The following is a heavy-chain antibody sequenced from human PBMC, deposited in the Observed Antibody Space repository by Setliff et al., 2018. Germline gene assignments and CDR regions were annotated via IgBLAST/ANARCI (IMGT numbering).Heavy chain of an antibody. J-gene: IGHJ5*02. Sequence: ASVKVSCKASGYSFTDYDINWVRQATGQGLEWMGWINPNSGNTDYAQKFQGRVTMTTNTSINTAYMELSSLRSEDTAVYYCARNYYDSSGYEFPGWFDPWGQGTLVTVSS. CDR2: INPNSGNT. D-gene: IGHD3-22*01. CDR3: ARNYYDSSGYEFPGWFDP. CDR1: GYSFTDYD. V-gene: IGHV1-8*02.